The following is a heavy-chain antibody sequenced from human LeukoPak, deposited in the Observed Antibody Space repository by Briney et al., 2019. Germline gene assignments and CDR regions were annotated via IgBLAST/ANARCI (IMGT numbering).Heavy chain of an antibody. Sequence: SQTLSLTCAISGDSVSSNSAAWNWIRQSPSRGLEWLGRTYYRSKWYNDYAVSVKSRITINPDTSKNQFSLQLNSVTPEDTAVYYCARDRPWGSSGWGYYYYMDVWGKGTTVTVSS. D-gene: IGHD3-22*01. CDR2: TYYRSKWYN. J-gene: IGHJ6*03. CDR3: ARDRPWGSSGWGYYYYMDV. V-gene: IGHV6-1*01. CDR1: GDSVSSNSAA.